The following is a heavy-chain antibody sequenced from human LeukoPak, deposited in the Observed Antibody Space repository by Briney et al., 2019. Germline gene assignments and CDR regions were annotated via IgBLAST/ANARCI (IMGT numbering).Heavy chain of an antibody. CDR2: ISSSGSTI. Sequence: GGSLRLSCAASGFTFSDYYMTWIRQAPGKGLGWVSYISSSGSTIYYADSVKGRFTISRDNAKNSLYLQMNSLRAEDTAVYYCARDKVTGGSYGTLDYWGQGTLVTVPS. J-gene: IGHJ4*02. V-gene: IGHV3-11*01. CDR1: GFTFSDYY. D-gene: IGHD5-18*01. CDR3: ARDKVTGGSYGTLDY.